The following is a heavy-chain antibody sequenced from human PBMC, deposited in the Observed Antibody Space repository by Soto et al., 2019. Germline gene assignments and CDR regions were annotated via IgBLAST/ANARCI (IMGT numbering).Heavy chain of an antibody. CDR3: ARGVLGNP. J-gene: IGHJ5*02. CDR2: INSDGTST. CDR1: GFTFNTYW. D-gene: IGHD3-16*01. Sequence: LRLSCTASGFTFNTYWMHWVRQVPGKGLVWVSRINSDGTSTSYADSVKGRFTIFRDNAKNTLYLQMNSLRVEDTAVYYCARGVLGNPWGQGTLVTAPQ. V-gene: IGHV3-74*01.